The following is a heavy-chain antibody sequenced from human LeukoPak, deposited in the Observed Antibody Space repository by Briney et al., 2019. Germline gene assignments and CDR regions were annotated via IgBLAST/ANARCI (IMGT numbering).Heavy chain of an antibody. Sequence: PGGSLRLSCAASGFTVSSIHMVWVRQPPGKGLEWIGEINHSGSTNYNPSLKSRVTISVDTSKNQFSLKLSSVTAADTAVYYCASGRFLEWLLYRYYFDYWGQGTLVTVSS. CDR3: ASGRFLEWLLYRYYFDY. D-gene: IGHD3-3*01. V-gene: IGHV4-34*01. CDR1: GFTVSSIH. CDR2: INHSGST. J-gene: IGHJ4*02.